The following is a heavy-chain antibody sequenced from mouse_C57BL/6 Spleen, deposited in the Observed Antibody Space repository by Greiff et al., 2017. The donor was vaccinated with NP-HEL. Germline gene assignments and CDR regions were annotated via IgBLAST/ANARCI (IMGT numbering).Heavy chain of an antibody. D-gene: IGHD2-5*01. CDR3: ASQDSNFYFDY. V-gene: IGHV5-6*01. Sequence: EVKLMESGGDLVKPGGSLKLSCAASGFTFSSYGMSWVRQTPDKRLEWVATISSGGSYTYYPDSVKGRFTISRDNAKNTLYLQMSSLKSEDTAMYYCASQDSNFYFDYWGQGTTLTVSS. CDR1: GFTFSSYG. CDR2: ISSGGSYT. J-gene: IGHJ2*01.